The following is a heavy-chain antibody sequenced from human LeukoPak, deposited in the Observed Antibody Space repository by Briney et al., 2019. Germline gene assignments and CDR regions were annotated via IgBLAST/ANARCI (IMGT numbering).Heavy chain of an antibody. V-gene: IGHV3-9*03. CDR2: ISWNSGSI. CDR3: AKDGSSSYGGTTGFDY. CDR1: GFTFDDYA. J-gene: IGHJ4*02. Sequence: PGRSLRLSCAASGFTFDDYAMHWVRQAPGKDLEWVSGISWNSGSIGYADSVKGRFTISRDNAKNSLYLRMNSLRAEDMALYYCAKDGSSSYGGTTGFDYWGQGTLVTVSS. D-gene: IGHD4-23*01.